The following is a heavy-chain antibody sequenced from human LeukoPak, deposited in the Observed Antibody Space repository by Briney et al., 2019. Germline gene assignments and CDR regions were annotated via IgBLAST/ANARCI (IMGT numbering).Heavy chain of an antibody. CDR1: GGTFSSYA. D-gene: IGHD5-12*01. Sequence: GASVKVSCKASGGTFSSYAISWVRPAPGQGLEWMGGIIPIFGTANYAQKFQGRVTITTDESTSTAYMELSSLRSEDTAVYYCASSGPHNPPWYFDLWGRGALVTVSS. J-gene: IGHJ2*01. V-gene: IGHV1-69*05. CDR3: ASSGPHNPPWYFDL. CDR2: IIPIFGTA.